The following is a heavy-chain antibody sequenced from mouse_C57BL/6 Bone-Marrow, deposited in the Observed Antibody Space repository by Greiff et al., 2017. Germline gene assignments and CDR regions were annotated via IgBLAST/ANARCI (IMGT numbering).Heavy chain of an antibody. D-gene: IGHD2-3*01. CDR3: AKIYDGYYRYAMDY. Sequence: EVQLQQSGPELVKPGASVKISCKASGYTFTDYYMNWVKQSHGKSLEWIGDIHPNNGGTSYNQKFKGKATLTVDKSSSTAYMELRSLTSEDAAVYYCAKIYDGYYRYAMDYWGQGTSVTVSS. V-gene: IGHV1-26*01. J-gene: IGHJ4*01. CDR2: IHPNNGGT. CDR1: GYTFTDYY.